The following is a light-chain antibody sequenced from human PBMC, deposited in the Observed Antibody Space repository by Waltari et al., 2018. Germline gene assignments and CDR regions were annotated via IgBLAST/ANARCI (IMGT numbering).Light chain of an antibody. CDR3: QHRNIWPRGLT. CDR2: GSS. V-gene: IGKV3-15*01. Sequence: EIVMTQSPATLSVSPGEGATLPCRASQSVTSLAWYQQKPGQAPRLLIYGSSTRATGIPARFSGSGSGTEFTLTISSLEPEDFAVYFCQHRNIWPRGLTFGQGTRLEIK. CDR1: QSVTS. J-gene: IGKJ5*01.